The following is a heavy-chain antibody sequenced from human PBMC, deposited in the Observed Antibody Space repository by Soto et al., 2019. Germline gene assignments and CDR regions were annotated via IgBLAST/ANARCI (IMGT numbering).Heavy chain of an antibody. D-gene: IGHD3-3*02. CDR3: AKSHTFLVKFDS. CDR2: LSASGSRT. J-gene: IGHJ5*01. Sequence: GGSLRLSCEGTGFTFSSYAMNWVRQVPGQGLEWVAGLSASGSRTFYAESVKGRFTISRDNSKNTVFLQMDSLRAEDAALYFCAKSHTFLVKFDSWGHGTLVTVSS. V-gene: IGHV3-23*01. CDR1: GFTFSSYA.